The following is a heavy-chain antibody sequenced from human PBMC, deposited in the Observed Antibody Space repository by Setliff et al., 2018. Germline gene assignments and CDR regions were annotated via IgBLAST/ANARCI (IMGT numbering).Heavy chain of an antibody. Sequence: ASVKVSCKASGNTFTGYYIHWLRQAPGQGLEWMGCINPNSGDTTFAQKFQDRVTITADTSTGTAYLELRSLTSDDTAVYYCVRGSGPRVVVAMPFDYWGQGTPVTVSS. CDR2: INPNSGDT. CDR3: VRGSGPRVVVAMPFDY. J-gene: IGHJ4*02. CDR1: GNTFTGYY. V-gene: IGHV1-2*02. D-gene: IGHD2-2*01.